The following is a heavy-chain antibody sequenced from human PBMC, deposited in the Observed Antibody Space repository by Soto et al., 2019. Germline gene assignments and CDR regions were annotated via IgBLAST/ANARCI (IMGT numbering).Heavy chain of an antibody. D-gene: IGHD2-21*01. CDR1: GGSISSSSYY. Sequence: SETLSLTCTVSGGSISSSSYYWGWIRQPPGKGLEWIGSIYYSGSTYYNASLKSRVTISVDTSKNQFSLKLSSVTAADTAVYYCARHGDSYYYYGMDVWGQGTTVTVSS. J-gene: IGHJ6*02. V-gene: IGHV4-39*01. CDR2: IYYSGST. CDR3: ARHGDSYYYYGMDV.